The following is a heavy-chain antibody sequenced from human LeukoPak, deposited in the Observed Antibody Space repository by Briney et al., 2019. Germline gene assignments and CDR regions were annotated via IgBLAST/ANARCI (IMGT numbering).Heavy chain of an antibody. CDR1: GYTFTSYY. Sequence: ASVKVSCKASGYTFTSYYMHWVRQAPGQGLEWMGIINPSGGSTSYAQKFQGRVTMTRDMSTSTVYMELSSLRSEDTAVYYCARDKGAAAGGFDNWFDPWGQGTLVTVSS. CDR3: ARDKGAAAGGFDNWFDP. V-gene: IGHV1-46*01. CDR2: INPSGGST. J-gene: IGHJ5*02. D-gene: IGHD6-13*01.